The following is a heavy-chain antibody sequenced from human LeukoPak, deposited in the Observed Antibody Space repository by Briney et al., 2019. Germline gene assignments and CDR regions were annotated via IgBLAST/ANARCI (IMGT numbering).Heavy chain of an antibody. V-gene: IGHV3-33*01. CDR2: IGFDVRKI. J-gene: IGHJ3*02. Sequence: GGSLRLSCAASGFSFSSYLMPWVRQAPGKGLGWVALIGFDVRKIYYADSVKGRFPISRENSTKTLYLQMNSLRDEDTAVYFCARERLENCNDGSCPDALDIWGQGTMVTISS. D-gene: IGHD2-15*01. CDR1: GFSFSSYL. CDR3: ARERLENCNDGSCPDALDI.